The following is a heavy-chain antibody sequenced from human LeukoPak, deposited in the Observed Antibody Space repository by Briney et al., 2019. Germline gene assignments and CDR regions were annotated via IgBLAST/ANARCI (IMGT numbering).Heavy chain of an antibody. J-gene: IGHJ4*02. V-gene: IGHV3-21*01. CDR1: GFTFSNYN. CDR2: ISYSSNYI. CDR3: ARGVIY. Sequence: GSLRLPCAASGFTFSNYNMNWVRQAPGKGLEWVSSISYSSNYIYYADSVKGRFIISRDNAKSSLYLQMNSLRDEDTAVYYCARGVIYWGQGTLVTVSS. D-gene: IGHD2-21*01.